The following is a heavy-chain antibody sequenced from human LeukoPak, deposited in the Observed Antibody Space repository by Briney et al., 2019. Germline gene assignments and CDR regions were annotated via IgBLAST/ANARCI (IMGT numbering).Heavy chain of an antibody. CDR2: IYYSGST. J-gene: IGHJ3*02. D-gene: IGHD1-26*01. Sequence: SETLSLTCTVSGGSISSSSYYWGWIRQPPGKGLEWIGSIYYSGSTYYNPSLKSRVTISVDTSKNQFSLKLSSVTAADTAVYYCAGPVGASFTRPSDAFDIWGQGTMVTVSS. CDR3: AGPVGASFTRPSDAFDI. V-gene: IGHV4-39*07. CDR1: GGSISSSSYY.